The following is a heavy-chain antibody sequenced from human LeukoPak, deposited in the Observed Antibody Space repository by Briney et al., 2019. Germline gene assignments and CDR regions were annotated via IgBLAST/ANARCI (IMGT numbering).Heavy chain of an antibody. V-gene: IGHV3-21*01. CDR3: ARDSSSWYVDRDY. Sequence: PGGSLRLSCAASGFTFSSYSMNWVRQAPGKGLEWVSSISSSSSYIYYADSVKGRFTISRYNAKNSLYLQMNSLRAEDTAVYYCARDSSSWYVDRDYWGQGTLVTVSS. CDR1: GFTFSSYS. J-gene: IGHJ4*02. CDR2: ISSSSSYI. D-gene: IGHD6-13*01.